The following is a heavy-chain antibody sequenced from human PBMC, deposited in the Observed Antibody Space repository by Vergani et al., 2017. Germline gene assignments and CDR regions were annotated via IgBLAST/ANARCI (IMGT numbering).Heavy chain of an antibody. CDR3: ARGGGTTVSYYDMDV. D-gene: IGHD4-17*01. CDR2: IYYSGST. CDR1: GGSFSSDNYY. J-gene: IGHJ6*03. Sequence: QVQLQESGPGLVKPSQTLSLTCTVSGGSFSSDNYYWSWIRQHPGKGLEWIGYIYYSGSTYYNPSLKSRVTISVDTSKNQFSLKLSSVTAADTAVYYCARGGGTTVSYYDMDVWGKGTTVTVSS. V-gene: IGHV4-31*03.